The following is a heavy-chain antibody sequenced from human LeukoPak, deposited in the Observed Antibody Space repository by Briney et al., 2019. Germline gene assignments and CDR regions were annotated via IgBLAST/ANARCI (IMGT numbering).Heavy chain of an antibody. CDR1: GFTVSSNY. Sequence: GGSLRLSCAASGFTVSSNYMSWVRQAPGKGLEWVSVIYSGGSTYYADSVKGRFTISRDNAKNSLYLQMNSLRAEDTAVYFCSRNPTAYNWFDPWGQGTLVTVSS. D-gene: IGHD1-14*01. CDR2: IYSGGST. CDR3: SRNPTAYNWFDP. V-gene: IGHV3-53*03. J-gene: IGHJ5*02.